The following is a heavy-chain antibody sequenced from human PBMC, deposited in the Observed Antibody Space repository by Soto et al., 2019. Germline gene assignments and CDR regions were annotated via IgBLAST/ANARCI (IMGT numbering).Heavy chain of an antibody. CDR3: AAKLGTPHFFDF. CDR2: IYHTGST. D-gene: IGHD7-27*01. V-gene: IGHV4-31*03. CDR1: GDPVSSGSYY. Sequence: QVQLQESGPGLVQPSQTLSPTCSVSGDPVSSGSYYWTWVRHHPVKGLEWIGYIYHTGSTYYNPSLQSGLIMSLDTSKNLFPVPPSSVTAADTAVYFWAAKLGTPHFFDFWGQGSLVSASA. J-gene: IGHJ4*02.